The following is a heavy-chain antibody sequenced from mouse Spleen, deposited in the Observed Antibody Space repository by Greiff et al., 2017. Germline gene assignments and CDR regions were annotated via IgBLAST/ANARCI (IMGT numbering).Heavy chain of an antibody. J-gene: IGHJ4*01. CDR3: ARGEVAYYYAMDY. CDR1: GFNIKDTY. Sequence: EVQLQQSGAELVKPGASVKLSCTASGFNIKDTYMHWVKQRPEQGLEWIGRIDPANGNTKYDPKFQGKATITADTSSNTAYLQLSSLTSEDTAVYYCARGEVAYYYAMDYWGQGTSVTVSS. CDR2: IDPANGNT. V-gene: IGHV14-3*02. D-gene: IGHD1-1*01.